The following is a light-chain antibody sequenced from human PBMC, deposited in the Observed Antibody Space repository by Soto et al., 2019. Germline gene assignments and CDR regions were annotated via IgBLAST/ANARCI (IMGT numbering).Light chain of an antibody. CDR2: AAS. Sequence: DIQMTQSPSSLSASVGDRVTITCQASQDISNYLNWYQQKLGKAPKLLIYAASNLETGVPSRFSGRDSGADFTLTINNLQPEDFATYYCQQPPYTFGPGTKVDIK. CDR3: QQPPYT. V-gene: IGKV1-33*01. CDR1: QDISNY. J-gene: IGKJ3*01.